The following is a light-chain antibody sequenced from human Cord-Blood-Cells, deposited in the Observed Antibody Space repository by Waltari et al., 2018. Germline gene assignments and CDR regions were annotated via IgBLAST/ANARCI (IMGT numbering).Light chain of an antibody. CDR1: NRDVGNYNL. J-gene: IGLJ3*02. CDR2: EDS. Sequence: QAALAQPASVSGSPGQANTISCTGTNRDVGNYNLSPWSQQHPGKPPKLMIYEDSKXXXXXXXLXXXXXXXXXXXXXISGLQAEDEADYYCCSYAGSSTLVFGGGTKLTVL. CDR3: CSYAGSSTLV. V-gene: IGLV2-23*01.